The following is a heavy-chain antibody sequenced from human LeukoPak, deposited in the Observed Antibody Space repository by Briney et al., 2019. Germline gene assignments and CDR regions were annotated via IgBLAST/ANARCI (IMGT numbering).Heavy chain of an antibody. V-gene: IGHV4-59*01. CDR3: ARDHSSGWYRGAFDI. D-gene: IGHD6-19*01. CDR2: IYYSGST. CDR1: GGSISSYY. J-gene: IGHJ3*02. Sequence: PSETLSLTCTVSGGSISSYYWSWIRQPPGKGLEWIGYIYYSGSTNYSPSLKSRVTISVDTSKNQFSLKLSSVTAADTAMYYCARDHSSGWYRGAFDIWGQGTRLTVSS.